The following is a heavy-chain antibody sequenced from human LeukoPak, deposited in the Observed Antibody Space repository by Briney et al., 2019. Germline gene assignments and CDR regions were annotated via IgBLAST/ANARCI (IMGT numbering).Heavy chain of an antibody. Sequence: GGSLRLSCVASGFTVGATDMYWVRRAPGKRLEWVAVLKHDDEIHYMDSVRGRFTISRDNSKNTLLLDMDGLRPEDTATYYCTKIGPVSGTIDYWGQGTLVTVSS. CDR2: LKHDDEI. CDR3: TKIGPVSGTIDY. CDR1: GFTVGATD. D-gene: IGHD1-26*01. J-gene: IGHJ4*02. V-gene: IGHV3-30*18.